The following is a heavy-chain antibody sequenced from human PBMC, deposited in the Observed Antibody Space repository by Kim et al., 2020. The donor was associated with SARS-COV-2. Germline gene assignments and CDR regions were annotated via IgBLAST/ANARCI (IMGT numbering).Heavy chain of an antibody. Sequence: GGSLRLSCAASGFTFDDYAMHWVRQAPGKGLEWVSGISWNSGSIGYADSVKGRFTISRDNAKNSLYLQMNSLRAEDTALYYCAKELWFGAEAFDYWGQGTLVTVSS. CDR1: GFTFDDYA. D-gene: IGHD3-10*01. CDR3: AKELWFGAEAFDY. V-gene: IGHV3-9*01. CDR2: ISWNSGSI. J-gene: IGHJ4*02.